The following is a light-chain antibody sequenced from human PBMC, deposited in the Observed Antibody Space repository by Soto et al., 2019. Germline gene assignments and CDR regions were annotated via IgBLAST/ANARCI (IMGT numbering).Light chain of an antibody. V-gene: IGKV1-5*03. CDR2: KAS. Sequence: DIQMTQSPSTLSASVGDRVTITCRASQSIDAWLAWYQQKPGRAPRFLMYKASTLESGVPSRFSGSGSGTEFTLTISSLQPDDVATYYCQQYHSFSWTFGQGTKVEIK. J-gene: IGKJ1*01. CDR1: QSIDAW. CDR3: QQYHSFSWT.